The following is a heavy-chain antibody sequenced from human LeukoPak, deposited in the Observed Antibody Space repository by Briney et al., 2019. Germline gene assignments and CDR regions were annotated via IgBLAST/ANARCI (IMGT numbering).Heavy chain of an antibody. CDR1: GSTSSSYA. D-gene: IGHD3-10*01. CDR2: ISARVGST. J-gene: IGHJ4*02. CDR3: AKGMVRGAYYFDY. V-gene: IGHV3-23*01. Sequence: GQSLRPSCAAAGSTSSSYAMSWVSPAARKGLEWVSAISARVGSTYYVDSVTGRSTISRGNSKNTLYLQMNSLRAEDTAVYYCAKGMVRGAYYFDYWGQGTLVTVSS.